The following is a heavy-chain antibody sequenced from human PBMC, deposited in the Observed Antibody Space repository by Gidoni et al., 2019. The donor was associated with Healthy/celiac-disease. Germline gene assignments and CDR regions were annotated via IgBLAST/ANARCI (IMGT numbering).Heavy chain of an antibody. CDR2: IYYSGST. J-gene: IGHJ6*03. Sequence: QLQLQESGPGLVKPSETLSLTCTVSVCSISISSYSWCCIRQPPGKGMEWIGSIYYSGSTYYNTDIKSRVTISVETSKNQFSLKLSSVTAADTAVYYCARLSSLRCLEWLPSPGYYYMDVWGKGTTVTVSS. D-gene: IGHD3-3*01. CDR3: ARLSSLRCLEWLPSPGYYYMDV. V-gene: IGHV4-39*01. CDR1: VCSISISSYS.